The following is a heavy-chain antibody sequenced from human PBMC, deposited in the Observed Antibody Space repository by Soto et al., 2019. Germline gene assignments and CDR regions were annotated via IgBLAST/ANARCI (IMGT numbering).Heavy chain of an antibody. V-gene: IGHV3-74*01. D-gene: IGHD1-26*01. CDR3: ARGDRGAFDI. CDR2: IHSDGSST. CDR1: GFTFSYDW. Sequence: EVQLVESGGGLVRPGGSLRLSCAASGFTFSYDWMHWVRQAPGKGLVWVSRIHSDGSSTTYADFVKGRFIISRDNARNTVDLQMNSVRVEDTAVYYCARGDRGAFDICCQGTVVTVSS. J-gene: IGHJ3*02.